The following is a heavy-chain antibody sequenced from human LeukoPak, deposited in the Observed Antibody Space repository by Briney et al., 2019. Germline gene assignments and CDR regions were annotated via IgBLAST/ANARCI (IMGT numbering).Heavy chain of an antibody. CDR3: ARARGSRSGSVHYYYSLDV. CDR2: VTDRGNV. Sequence: PSETLTLTCAVYGGSFSGHYWTWIRQPPGMGLEWIGEVTDRGNVNYNPSLRSRVTMSVDTAKSQFSVKLRSMTAADTSVFFCARARGSRSGSVHYYYSLDVWGQGTTVTVSS. J-gene: IGHJ6*02. D-gene: IGHD6-19*01. V-gene: IGHV4-34*01. CDR1: GGSFSGHY.